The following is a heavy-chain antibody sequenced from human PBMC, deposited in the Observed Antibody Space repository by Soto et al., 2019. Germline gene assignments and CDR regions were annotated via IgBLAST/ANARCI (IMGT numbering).Heavy chain of an antibody. CDR3: ARSAAGLFDY. CDR1: GFTFSSYA. D-gene: IGHD6-13*01. CDR2: ISYDGSNK. J-gene: IGHJ4*02. Sequence: QVQLVESGGGVVQPGRSLRLSCAASGFTFSSYAMHWVRQAPGKGLEWVAVISYDGSNKYYADSVKGRFTISRDNSKNKLYLQMNSLGAEDTAVCYCARSAAGLFDYWGQGTLVTVSS. V-gene: IGHV3-30-3*01.